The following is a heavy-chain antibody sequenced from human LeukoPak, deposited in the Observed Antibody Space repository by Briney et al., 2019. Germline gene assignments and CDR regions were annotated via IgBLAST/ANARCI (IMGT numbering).Heavy chain of an antibody. Sequence: GGSLRLSCAASGFTFSTYYMNWVRQAPGKGLEWVSFITGSSSYIYYTDSVKGRFTISRDNAKNSLFLQMNSLRDEDTAVYYCAKDYCSSTSCVGFDYWGQGTLVTVSS. CDR2: ITGSSSYI. J-gene: IGHJ4*02. CDR3: AKDYCSSTSCVGFDY. V-gene: IGHV3-21*01. D-gene: IGHD2-2*01. CDR1: GFTFSTYY.